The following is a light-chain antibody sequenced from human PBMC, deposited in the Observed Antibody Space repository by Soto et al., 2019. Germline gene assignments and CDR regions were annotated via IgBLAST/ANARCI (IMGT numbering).Light chain of an antibody. CDR3: QQYNSSPYT. J-gene: IGKJ2*01. V-gene: IGKV1-5*03. CDR1: QSASGC. CDR2: TAS. Sequence: DIQMTQSPATLSVSVGDRVTISCRASQSASGCLAWYQQKPGKAPMLLIYTASSLQTGVPVRFSGSGSGTEFTLTISSLQPDDFASYYCQQYNSSPYTFGQGTKLEIK.